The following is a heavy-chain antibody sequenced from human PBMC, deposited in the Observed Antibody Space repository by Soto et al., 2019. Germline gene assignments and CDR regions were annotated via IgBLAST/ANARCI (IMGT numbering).Heavy chain of an antibody. V-gene: IGHV1-8*01. CDR1: GYTFTNND. CDR3: AREVVETYSLWLDX. Sequence: ASVKVSCKASGYTFTNNDINWVRQAPGQGLEWIGCMNTNTNTTDSAEVFEGRVSLTWDTSISTAYMQLNSLKIDDTAVYYCAREVVETYSLWLDXWGQGTLVTVSX. J-gene: IGHJ5*02. CDR2: MNTNTNTT. D-gene: IGHD2-21*01.